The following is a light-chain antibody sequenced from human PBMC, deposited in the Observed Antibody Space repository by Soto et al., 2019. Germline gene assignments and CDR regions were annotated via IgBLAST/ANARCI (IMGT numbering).Light chain of an antibody. CDR2: DVT. V-gene: IGLV2-14*03. J-gene: IGLJ2*01. CDR3: SSYGASSTL. Sequence: QPASASGSPGQSITISCTGSSSDIGGYNYVSWYQQHSGKAPKHFIYDVTYRPSGISDCFYGSQSGNTASLTISGLHHDDEADYYCSSYGASSTLVGGGTEATLL. CDR1: SSDIGGYNY.